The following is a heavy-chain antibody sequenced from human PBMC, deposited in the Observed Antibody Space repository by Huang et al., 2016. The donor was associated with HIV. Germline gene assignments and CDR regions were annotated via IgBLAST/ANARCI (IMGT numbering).Heavy chain of an antibody. D-gene: IGHD1-26*01. CDR2: ISYDGSKK. V-gene: IGHV3-30*18. CDR3: AKDGADEEWDIDY. CDR1: GFCFSTYG. J-gene: IGHJ4*02. Sequence: VQLVESGGGVVQPGRSLRLACAASGFCFSTYGLHWVRQAPGKGVEWVAVISYDGSKKYYAHSVKGRFTISRDTSENKVYLQMNSLRHEDTAVYYCAKDGADEEWDIDYWGQGTLVTVSS.